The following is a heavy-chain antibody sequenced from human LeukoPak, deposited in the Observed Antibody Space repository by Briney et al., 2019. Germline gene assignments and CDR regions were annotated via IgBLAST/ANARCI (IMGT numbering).Heavy chain of an antibody. CDR3: ARDWSKDGNY. CDR2: ISSSSSYI. CDR1: GFTFSSYS. Sequence: GGSLRLSCAASGFTFSSYSMNWVRQAPGKGLEWVSSISSSSSYIYYADSVKGRFTISRDNAKSSLYLQMNSLRAEDTAVYYCARDWSKDGNYWGQGTLVTVSS. J-gene: IGHJ4*02. V-gene: IGHV3-21*01. D-gene: IGHD3-3*01.